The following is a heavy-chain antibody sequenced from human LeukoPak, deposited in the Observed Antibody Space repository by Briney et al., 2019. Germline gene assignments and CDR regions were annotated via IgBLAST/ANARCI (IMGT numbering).Heavy chain of an antibody. D-gene: IGHD6-19*01. CDR2: ISAYNDNT. CDR1: GYTFTSYG. V-gene: IGHV1-18*01. J-gene: IGHJ4*02. CDR3: ARGKRAVASEDY. Sequence: ASVKVSCKASGYTFTSYGISWVRQAPGQGLDWMGWISAYNDNTNYAQKLQGRVPMTTDTSTSTAYMELRSLRSDDTAVYYCARGKRAVASEDYWGQGTLVTVSS.